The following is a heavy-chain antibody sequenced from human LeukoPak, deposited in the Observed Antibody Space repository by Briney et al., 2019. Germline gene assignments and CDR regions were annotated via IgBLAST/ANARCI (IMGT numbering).Heavy chain of an antibody. V-gene: IGHV3-23*01. CDR1: GFTFSAYE. CDR3: AKGCKHYDFWSGSDY. D-gene: IGHD3-3*01. Sequence: GGSLRLSCAASGFTFSAYEMNWVRQAPGKGLEWVPAISGSGGSTYYADSVKGRFTISRDNSKNTLYLQMNSLRAEDTAVYYCAKGCKHYDFWSGSDYWGQGTLVTVSS. J-gene: IGHJ4*02. CDR2: ISGSGGST.